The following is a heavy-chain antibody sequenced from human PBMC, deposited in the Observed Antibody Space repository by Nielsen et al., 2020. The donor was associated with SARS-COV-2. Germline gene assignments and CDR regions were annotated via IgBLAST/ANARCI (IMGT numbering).Heavy chain of an antibody. Sequence: ASVKVSCRASGYTFTDYYIHWVRQAPGQGLEWMGRINPYSGGTNYAQKFQGTVTMTRDASISTVYIDLTSLRSEDMAVYYCARAPSDYYGMDVWGQGTTVTVSS. CDR3: ARAPSDYYGMDV. D-gene: IGHD3-3*01. J-gene: IGHJ6*02. CDR2: INPYSGGT. CDR1: GYTFTDYY. V-gene: IGHV1-2*06.